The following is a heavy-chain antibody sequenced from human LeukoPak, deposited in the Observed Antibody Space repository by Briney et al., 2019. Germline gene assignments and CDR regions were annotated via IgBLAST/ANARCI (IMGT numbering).Heavy chain of an antibody. D-gene: IGHD6-19*01. V-gene: IGHV3-53*01. J-gene: IGHJ4*02. CDR1: GFTVSDNY. Sequence: TGGSLRLSCAASGFTVSDNYMSWVRRAPGKGLEWVSIIYSAGNTYYADSVKGRFTISRDISKNTLYLQMNSLRAEDTAVYYCARVHGNGWFFDYWGQGTLVTVSS. CDR3: ARVHGNGWFFDY. CDR2: IYSAGNT.